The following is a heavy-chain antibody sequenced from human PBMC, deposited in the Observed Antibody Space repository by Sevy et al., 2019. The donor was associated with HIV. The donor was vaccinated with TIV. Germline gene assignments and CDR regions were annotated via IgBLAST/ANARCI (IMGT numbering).Heavy chain of an antibody. V-gene: IGHV3-74*01. Sequence: GGSLRLSCAASGFTFSSYWMHWVRQAPGKGLVWVSRINSDGSSTLYADSVKGRFTISRDNAKNTLYLQMNSLRADDTAVYYCARRTLGGWELLGSFDIWGQGTMATVSS. CDR2: INSDGSST. CDR3: ARRTLGGWELLGSFDI. D-gene: IGHD2-15*01. J-gene: IGHJ3*02. CDR1: GFTFSSYW.